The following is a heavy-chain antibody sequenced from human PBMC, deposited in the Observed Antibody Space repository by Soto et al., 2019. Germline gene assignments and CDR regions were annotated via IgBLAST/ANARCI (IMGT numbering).Heavy chain of an antibody. D-gene: IGHD3-3*01. CDR1: GGSFGNSA. CDR3: ATGVVWIGYFTVDS. V-gene: IGHV1-69*01. CDR2: FIPVYRTL. Sequence: QVQLVQSGAEVKKPGSSVKVSCKASGGSFGNSAINWVRQTPGQGLEWLGGFIPVYRTLNYAQKFQGRVTIXADESXGXAYMTLSSLASDDTAVYYCATGVVWIGYFTVDSWGQGTRVTVSS. J-gene: IGHJ4*02.